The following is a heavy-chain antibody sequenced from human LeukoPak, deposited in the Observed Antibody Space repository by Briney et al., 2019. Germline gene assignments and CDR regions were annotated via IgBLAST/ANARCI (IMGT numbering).Heavy chain of an antibody. CDR3: ARCGSGSYYKPPYYYYGMDV. D-gene: IGHD3-10*01. V-gene: IGHV5-51*01. CDR1: GYSFTSYW. J-gene: IGHJ6*02. CDR2: IYPGDSDT. Sequence: GESLKISCKGSGYSFTSYWIGWVRQMPGKGLEWMGIIYPGDSDTRYSPSFQGQVTISADKSISTAYLQWSSPKASDTAMYYCARCGSGSYYKPPYYYYGMDVWGQGTTVTVSS.